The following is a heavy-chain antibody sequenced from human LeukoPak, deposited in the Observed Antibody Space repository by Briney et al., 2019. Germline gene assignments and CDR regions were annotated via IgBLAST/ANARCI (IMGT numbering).Heavy chain of an antibody. CDR3: ARDRAANQDWVEFDP. V-gene: IGHV3-66*03. D-gene: IGHD3/OR15-3a*01. J-gene: IGHJ5*02. CDR2: IRDSGET. CDR1: GFRVGDYY. Sequence: GGSLRLSCAVSGFRVGDYYMSWVRQAPGKGLEWVGLIRDSGETFYADFARGRFAISRDESENTLYLQMNSLRVEDTAVYFCARDRAANQDWVEFDPWGQGTPVIVSS.